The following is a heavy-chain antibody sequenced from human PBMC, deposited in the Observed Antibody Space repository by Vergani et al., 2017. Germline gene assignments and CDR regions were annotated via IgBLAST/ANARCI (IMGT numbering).Heavy chain of an antibody. D-gene: IGHD3-10*01. Sequence: QVQLQESGPGLVKPSETLSLTCTVSGGSVSSGSYYWSWIQQPPGKGLEWIGYIYYSGSTNSNPSLKSRVTISVDTSKNQFSLKLSSVTAADTAVYYCARGHYYGSGNVDYWGQGTLVTVSS. V-gene: IGHV4-61*01. CDR2: IYYSGST. CDR1: GGSVSSGSYY. CDR3: ARGHYYGSGNVDY. J-gene: IGHJ4*02.